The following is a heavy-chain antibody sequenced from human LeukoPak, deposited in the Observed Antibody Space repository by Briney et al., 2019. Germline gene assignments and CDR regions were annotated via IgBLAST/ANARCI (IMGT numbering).Heavy chain of an antibody. CDR2: IYYSGST. CDR1: GGPISSYY. D-gene: IGHD3-10*01. J-gene: IGHJ6*04. V-gene: IGHV4-59*01. CDR3: ARITGFGEFLYYYYGMDV. Sequence: SETLSLTCTVSGGPISSYYWSWIRQPPGEGLEWIGYIYYSGSTNYNPSLKSRVTISVDTSKNQFSLKLSSVTAADTAVYYCARITGFGEFLYYYYGMDVWGKGTTVTVSS.